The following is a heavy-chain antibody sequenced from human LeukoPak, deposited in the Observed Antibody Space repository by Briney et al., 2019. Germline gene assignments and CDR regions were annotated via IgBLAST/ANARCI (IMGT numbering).Heavy chain of an antibody. V-gene: IGHV1-24*01. CDR3: ATELRLGGLDV. CDR2: FDVEKGET. J-gene: IGHJ6*02. D-gene: IGHD3-3*01. Sequence: ASVTVSCTVSGDTLAELSIHWLRQAGGKGLEWMGGFDVEKGETIYSQKFQGRVIMTEDISTDTAYLDLSSLISEDTAVYYCATELRLGGLDVWGQGTTVTVSS. CDR1: GDTLAELS.